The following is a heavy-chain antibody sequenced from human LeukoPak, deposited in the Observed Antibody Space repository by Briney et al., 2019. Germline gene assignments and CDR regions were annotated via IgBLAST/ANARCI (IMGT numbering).Heavy chain of an antibody. CDR2: ISLNGGST. CDR3: GRGDSSGWYFDS. CDR1: GFTFDNHG. D-gene: IGHD6-19*01. V-gene: IGHV3-20*04. Sequence: PGGSLRLSCGGSGFTFDNHGMRWVRQAPGKGLEWVSGISLNGGSTGYADSVKGRFTISRDNAKNSLYLQMNSLRVEDMALYYCGRGDSSGWYFDSWGQGTLVTVSS. J-gene: IGHJ4*02.